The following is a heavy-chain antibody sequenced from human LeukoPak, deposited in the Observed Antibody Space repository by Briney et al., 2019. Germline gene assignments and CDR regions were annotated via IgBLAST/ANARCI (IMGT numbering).Heavy chain of an antibody. V-gene: IGHV4-59*01. D-gene: IGHD5-18*01. J-gene: IGHJ4*02. CDR3: ARENDRYGRIDY. CDR2: IYYSGST. CDR1: GGSISSYY. Sequence: SQTLSLTCTVSGGSISSYYWSWIRQPPGKGLEWIGYIYYSGSTNYNPSLKSRVTISVDTSKNQFSLRLSSVTAADTAVYYCARENDRYGRIDYWGQGTQVTVSS.